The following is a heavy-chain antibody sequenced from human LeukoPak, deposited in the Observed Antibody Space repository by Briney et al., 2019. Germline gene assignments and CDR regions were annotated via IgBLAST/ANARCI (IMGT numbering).Heavy chain of an antibody. V-gene: IGHV1-18*04. CDR2: ISAYNGNT. CDR3: ARDSSHNDYVLYYYGMDV. J-gene: IGHJ6*02. D-gene: IGHD4-17*01. Sequence: ASVKVSFKASGYSFSIYGITWVRQAPGQGLEWMGWISAYNGNTNYAQRLQDRVTMTTDTSTSTAYMELRGLRPDDTAVYYCARDSSHNDYVLYYYGMDVWGQGTTVTVPS. CDR1: GYSFSIYG.